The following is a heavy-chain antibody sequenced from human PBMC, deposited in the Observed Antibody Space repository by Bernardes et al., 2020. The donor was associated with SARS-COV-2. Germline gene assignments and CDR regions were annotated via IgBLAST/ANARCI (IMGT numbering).Heavy chain of an antibody. CDR2: INPNSGGT. CDR1: GYTFTGYY. CDR3: AARRSAWFGESLFDY. D-gene: IGHD3-10*01. J-gene: IGHJ4*02. Sequence: ASVKVSCKASGYTFTGYYMHWVRQAPGQGLEWMGWINPNSGGTNYAQKFQGRVTMTRDTSISTAYMELSRLRSDDTAVYYCAARRSAWFGESLFDYWGQGTLVTVSS. V-gene: IGHV1-2*02.